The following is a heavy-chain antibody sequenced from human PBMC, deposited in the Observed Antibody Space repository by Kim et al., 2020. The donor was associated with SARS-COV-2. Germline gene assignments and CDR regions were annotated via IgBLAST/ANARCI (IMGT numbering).Heavy chain of an antibody. D-gene: IGHD3-22*01. V-gene: IGHV4-59*08. Sequence: SETLSLTCTVSGGSISSFYWSWIRQPPGKGLEWIGFISYSGTTDSTPSPKSRVTMTLDKSKNQFSLKLISVIAADSAAYYCSRYFDTSGYSDALDVWGQG. CDR1: GGSISSFY. CDR3: SRYFDTSGYSDALDV. CDR2: ISYSGTT. J-gene: IGHJ3*01.